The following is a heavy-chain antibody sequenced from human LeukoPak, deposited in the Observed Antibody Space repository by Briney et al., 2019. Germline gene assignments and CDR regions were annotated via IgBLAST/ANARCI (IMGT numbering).Heavy chain of an antibody. J-gene: IGHJ4*02. V-gene: IGHV3-48*01. CDR2: ITRRSGTI. Sequence: VGSLSLSSAASGLAFSSYAMTSVRQAPGEGEGWGSYITRRSGTIPYADPAKVRFPISRDNPKNSLSLQMNSLRADDTAVYFFARYASIFGVLGEVDYWGQRTLVTVSS. CDR3: ARYASIFGVLGEVDY. D-gene: IGHD3-3*01. CDR1: GLAFSSYA.